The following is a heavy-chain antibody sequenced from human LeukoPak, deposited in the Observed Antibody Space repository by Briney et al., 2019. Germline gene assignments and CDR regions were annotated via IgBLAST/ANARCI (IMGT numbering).Heavy chain of an antibody. V-gene: IGHV4-4*09. J-gene: IGHJ5*02. CDR1: GGSISSYY. CDR3: ARPYYYDSRIDP. Sequence: SETLSLTCTVSGGSISSYYWSWIRQPPGKGLEWIGYIYTSGSTNYNPSLKSRVTISVDTSKNQFSLKLSSVTAADAAVYYCARPYYYDSRIDPWGQGTLVTVSS. D-gene: IGHD3-22*01. CDR2: IYTSGST.